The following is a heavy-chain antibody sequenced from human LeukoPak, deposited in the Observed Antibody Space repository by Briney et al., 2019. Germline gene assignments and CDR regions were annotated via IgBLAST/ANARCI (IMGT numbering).Heavy chain of an antibody. CDR1: GFVVISNY. V-gene: IGHV3-53*01. Sequence: PGGSLRLSCVASGFVVISNYMAWVRQAPGKGLEWVSGIYTGDTTYSADSVKGRFIMSRDNHKNTVFLQMNSLRAEDTAVYYCARVHPLFGYFDYWGQGSLVTVSS. J-gene: IGHJ4*02. CDR2: IYTGDTT. D-gene: IGHD2-21*01. CDR3: ARVHPLFGYFDY.